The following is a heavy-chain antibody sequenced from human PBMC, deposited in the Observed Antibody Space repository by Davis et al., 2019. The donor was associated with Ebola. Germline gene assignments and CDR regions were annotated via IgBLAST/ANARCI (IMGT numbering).Heavy chain of an antibody. CDR1: GYTFRNYW. CDR3: AGDPNWESGS. CDR2: IKSDGSST. D-gene: IGHD1-1*01. V-gene: IGHV3-74*01. Sequence: GESLKISCAASGYTFRNYWMHWVRQAPGKGLVWVARIKSDGSSTSYADSVKGRFTISRDNSKNMLYLQMDSLRIEDTAQYFCAGDPNWESGSWGQGTPVSVSS. J-gene: IGHJ5*02.